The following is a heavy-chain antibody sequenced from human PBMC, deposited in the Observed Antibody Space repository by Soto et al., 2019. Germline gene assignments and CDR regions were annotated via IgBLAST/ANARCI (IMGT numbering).Heavy chain of an antibody. V-gene: IGHV4-39*01. D-gene: IGHD4-17*01. J-gene: IGHJ4*02. CDR2: IYYSGST. CDR3: ARSLYGDYVGFDY. CDR1: GFTFSSYA. Sequence: PGGSLRLSCAASGFTFSSYAMSWVRQPPGKGLEWIGSIYYSGSTYYNPSLKSRVTISVDTSKNQFSLKLSSVTAADTAVYYCARSLYGDYVGFDYWGQGTLVTVSS.